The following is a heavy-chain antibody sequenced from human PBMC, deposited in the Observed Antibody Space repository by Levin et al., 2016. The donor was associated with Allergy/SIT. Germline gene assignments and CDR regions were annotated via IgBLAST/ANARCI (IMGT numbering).Heavy chain of an antibody. Sequence: GGFLRLSCAASGFTFSSCAMSWVRQAPGKGLEWVSSITGSRGLTFYADSVKGRFTISRDNSKNTLYLQLNSLSAVDTAVYYCAKSPNAYNKGDYFDYWGQGTLVTVSS. D-gene: IGHD5-24*01. V-gene: IGHV3-23*01. CDR3: AKSPNAYNKGDYFDY. CDR2: ITGSRGLT. J-gene: IGHJ4*02. CDR1: GFTFSSCA.